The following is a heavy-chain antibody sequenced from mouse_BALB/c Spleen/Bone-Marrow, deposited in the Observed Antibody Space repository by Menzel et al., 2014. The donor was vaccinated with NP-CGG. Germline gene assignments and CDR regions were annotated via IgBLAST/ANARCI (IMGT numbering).Heavy chain of an antibody. D-gene: IGHD2-10*02. CDR2: ISSGGSHT. J-gene: IGHJ1*01. Sequence: EVHLVESGGDLVKPGGSLKLSCAASGFTFSSYGMSWVRQTPDKRLEWVATISSGGSHTYYPDSVKGRFTISRGNAKNTLYLQMSSLKSEDTAIYYCARRGYDNSYWYFGVWGAGTTVTVSS. V-gene: IGHV5-6*01. CDR3: ARRGYDNSYWYFGV. CDR1: GFTFSSYG.